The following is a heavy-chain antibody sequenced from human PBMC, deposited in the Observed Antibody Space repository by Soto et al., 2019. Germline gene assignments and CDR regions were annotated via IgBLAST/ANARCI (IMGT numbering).Heavy chain of an antibody. Sequence: SLRLSCTASGFTFGDYAMSWFRQAPGKGLEWVGFIRSKPYDGTTEYAASAKGRFTISRDDSKSIAYLQMNSLKTEDTAVYHCAKDLFSMVRGASYYSYGMDVWGQGTTVTVSS. V-gene: IGHV3-49*03. CDR2: IRSKPYDGTT. CDR3: AKDLFSMVRGASYYSYGMDV. J-gene: IGHJ6*02. D-gene: IGHD3-10*01. CDR1: GFTFGDYA.